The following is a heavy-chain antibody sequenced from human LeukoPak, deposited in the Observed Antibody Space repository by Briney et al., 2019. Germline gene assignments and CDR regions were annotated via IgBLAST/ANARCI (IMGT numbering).Heavy chain of an antibody. V-gene: IGHV4-39*01. Sequence: SETLSLTCTVSGGSISSSSYYWGWIRQPPGKGLEWIGSIYYSGSTYYNPTLKSRVTISVDTSKNQFSLKLSSVTAADTAVYYCARHSYYDSSGYYESPYSFDYWGQGTLVTVSS. CDR2: IYYSGST. D-gene: IGHD3-22*01. CDR1: GGSISSSSYY. J-gene: IGHJ4*02. CDR3: ARHSYYDSSGYYESPYSFDY.